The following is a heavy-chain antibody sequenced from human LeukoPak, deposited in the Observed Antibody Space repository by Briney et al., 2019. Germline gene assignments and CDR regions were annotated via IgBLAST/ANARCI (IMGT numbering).Heavy chain of an antibody. CDR2: MNPNSGNT. V-gene: IGHV1-8*01. CDR3: VRGVYCNSTSRYAPDY. D-gene: IGHD2-2*01. J-gene: IGHJ4*02. Sequence: ASVKVSCKASGYTFTSYDINWVRQATGQGLEWMGWMNPNSGNTGYAQKFQGRVTMTRNTSISTAYMELSSLRSEDTAVYYCVRGVYCNSTSRYAPDYWGQGTLVTVSS. CDR1: GYTFTSYD.